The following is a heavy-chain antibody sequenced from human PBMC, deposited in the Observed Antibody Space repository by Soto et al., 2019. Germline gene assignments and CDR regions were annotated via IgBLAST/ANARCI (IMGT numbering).Heavy chain of an antibody. J-gene: IGHJ4*02. CDR3: ARDGGRHSGGIDY. V-gene: IGHV1-69*01. Sequence: QVQLVQSGAEVKKPGSSVNVSCKASGGTFSSYSINWVRQAPGQGLEWIGEIIPIFGTANYAQQFQGRVTITADESTSTAYMELSSLRSEDTAVYYCARDGGRHSGGIDYWGQGTLVTVSS. D-gene: IGHD1-26*01. CDR1: GGTFSSYS. CDR2: IIPIFGTA.